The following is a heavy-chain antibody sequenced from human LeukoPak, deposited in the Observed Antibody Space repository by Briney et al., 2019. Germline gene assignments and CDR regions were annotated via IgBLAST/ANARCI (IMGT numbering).Heavy chain of an antibody. V-gene: IGHV4-34*01. J-gene: IGHJ5*02. Sequence: SETLSLTCAVYGGSFSNYYWGWIRHPPGKGLEWLGEINHSGSTNYNSSLKSRVAISVDTSKNQFSLKLSSVTAADTAVYYCARGLLDPINYGLSFDPWGQGTLVTVSS. D-gene: IGHD3-16*01. CDR2: INHSGST. CDR1: GGSFSNYY. CDR3: ARGLLDPINYGLSFDP.